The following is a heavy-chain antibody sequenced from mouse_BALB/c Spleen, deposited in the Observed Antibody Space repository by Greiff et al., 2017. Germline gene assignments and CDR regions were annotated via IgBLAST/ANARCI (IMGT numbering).Heavy chain of an antibody. J-gene: IGHJ1*01. Sequence: VKLVESGPELVKPGASVRISCKASGYTFTSYYIHWVKQRPGQGLEWIGWIYPGNVNTKYNEKFKGKATLTADKSSSTAYMQLSSLTSEDSAVYFCARYMTTVVAGGWYFDVWGAGTTVTVSS. CDR2: IYPGNVNT. CDR1: GYTFTSYY. CDR3: ARYMTTVVAGGWYFDV. D-gene: IGHD1-1*01. V-gene: IGHV1S56*01.